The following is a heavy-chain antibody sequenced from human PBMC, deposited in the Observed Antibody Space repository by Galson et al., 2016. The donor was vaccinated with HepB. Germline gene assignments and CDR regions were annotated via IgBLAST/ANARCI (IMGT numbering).Heavy chain of an antibody. D-gene: IGHD5-12*01. Sequence: SLRLSCAASGFTFSNFGMHWVRQAPGKGLDWVAFIRYDGSDVYYADSVKGRLTISRDNSKNTLELQMNSLRAEDTAVYYHAREFEYSSSQFDYWGQGNLVTVSS. V-gene: IGHV3-30*02. CDR1: GFTFSNFG. CDR3: AREFEYSSSQFDY. CDR2: IRYDGSDV. J-gene: IGHJ4*02.